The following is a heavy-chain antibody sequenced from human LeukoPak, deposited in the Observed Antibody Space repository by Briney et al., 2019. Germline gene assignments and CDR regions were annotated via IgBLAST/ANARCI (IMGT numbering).Heavy chain of an antibody. CDR1: GFTFSSYG. D-gene: IGHD3-10*01. J-gene: IGHJ4*02. Sequence: GGSLRLSCAASGFTFSSYGMHWVRQAPGKGLEWVAVIWYDGSNKYYADSVKGRFTISRDNSKNTLYLQMNSLRAEDTAVYYCARDYRVYYGSGLDYWAREPWSPSPQ. CDR3: ARDYRVYYGSGLDY. V-gene: IGHV3-33*01. CDR2: IWYDGSNK.